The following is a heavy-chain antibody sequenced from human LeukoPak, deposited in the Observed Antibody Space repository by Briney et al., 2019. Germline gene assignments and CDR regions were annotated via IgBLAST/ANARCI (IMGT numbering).Heavy chain of an antibody. Sequence: PSETLSLTCTVSGGSISSYYRRWIRQPPGTGLEWIGYIYYSGSTNYNPSLKSRVTISVDTSKNQFSLKLSSVTAADTAVYYCARGYYYDSSGYETNFDYWGQGTLVTVSS. J-gene: IGHJ4*02. CDR2: IYYSGST. D-gene: IGHD3-22*01. V-gene: IGHV4-59*12. CDR1: GGSISSYY. CDR3: ARGYYYDSSGYETNFDY.